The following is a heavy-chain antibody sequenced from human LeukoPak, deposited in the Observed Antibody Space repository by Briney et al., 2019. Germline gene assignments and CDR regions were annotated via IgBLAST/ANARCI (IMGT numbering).Heavy chain of an antibody. J-gene: IGHJ4*02. Sequence: SETLSLTCTVSGGSISSSSYYWGWIRQPPGKGLEWIGSIYYSGSTYYNPSLKSRVTISVDTSKNQFSLKLSSVTAADTAVYYCARQPPWDYYDSSGLFDYWGQGTLVTVSS. CDR2: IYYSGST. CDR1: GGSISSSSYY. D-gene: IGHD3-22*01. CDR3: ARQPPWDYYDSSGLFDY. V-gene: IGHV4-39*01.